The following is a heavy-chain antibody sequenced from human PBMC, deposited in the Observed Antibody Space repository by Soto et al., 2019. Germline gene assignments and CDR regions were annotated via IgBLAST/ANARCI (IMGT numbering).Heavy chain of an antibody. Sequence: SETLSLTCTVSGGSISSGDYYWSWIRQLPGKGLEWIGYIYYSGSTYYNPSLKSRVTISVDTSKNQFSLKLSSVTAADTAVYYCARANYFESSGPFDYWGPGTLVTVSS. CDR2: IYYSGST. D-gene: IGHD3-22*01. CDR1: GGSISSGDYY. CDR3: ARANYFESSGPFDY. V-gene: IGHV4-30-4*01. J-gene: IGHJ4*02.